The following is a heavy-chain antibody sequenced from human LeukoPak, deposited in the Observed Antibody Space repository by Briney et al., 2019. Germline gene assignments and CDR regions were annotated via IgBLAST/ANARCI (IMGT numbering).Heavy chain of an antibody. J-gene: IGHJ3*02. Sequence: SETLSLTCAVYGGSFSGYYWRWLRQPPGKGLEWIGEINHSGSTNYNPSLKSRVIISVDTSKNQFSLKLSSVTAADTAVHYCAKQRRPAYYYGSGSAFDIWGQGTMVTVSS. CDR2: INHSGST. CDR1: GGSFSGYY. D-gene: IGHD3-10*01. V-gene: IGHV4-34*01. CDR3: AKQRRPAYYYGSGSAFDI.